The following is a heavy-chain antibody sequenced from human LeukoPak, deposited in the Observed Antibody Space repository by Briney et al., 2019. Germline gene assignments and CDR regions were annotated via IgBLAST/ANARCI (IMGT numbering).Heavy chain of an antibody. Sequence: PGGSLRLSCAASGFTFSSYAMHWVRQAPGKGLEWVAVISYDGSNKYYADSVKGRFTISRDNSKNTLYLQMNSLRAEDRAVYYCARDAGYCSGGSCWGGSFDIWGQGTMVTVSS. CDR1: GFTFSSYA. J-gene: IGHJ3*02. D-gene: IGHD2-15*01. CDR2: ISYDGSNK. CDR3: ARDAGYCSGGSCWGGSFDI. V-gene: IGHV3-30*04.